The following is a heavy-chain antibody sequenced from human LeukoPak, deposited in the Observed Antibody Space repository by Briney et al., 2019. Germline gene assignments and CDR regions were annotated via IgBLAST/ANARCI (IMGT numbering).Heavy chain of an antibody. Sequence: GASVKVSCKVSGYTLTELSMHWVRQAPGKGLEWMGGSDPEDGETVYAQKFQGRVTMTEDTSTDTAYMELSSLRSEDTAVYYCATVGDSRYGGAFDIWGQGTMVTVSS. J-gene: IGHJ3*02. CDR1: GYTLTELS. CDR3: ATVGDSRYGGAFDI. CDR2: SDPEDGET. V-gene: IGHV1-24*01. D-gene: IGHD3-22*01.